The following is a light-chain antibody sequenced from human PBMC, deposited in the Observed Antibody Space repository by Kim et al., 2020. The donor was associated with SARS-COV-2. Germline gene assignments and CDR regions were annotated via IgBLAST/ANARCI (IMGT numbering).Light chain of an antibody. CDR3: QSFDSGLSGFYV. V-gene: IGLV1-40*01. CDR2: RND. J-gene: IGLJ1*01. CDR1: SSNIGANYD. Sequence: VTISCTGTSSNIGANYDVHWYQQVPGTAPKLLIYRNDDRPSGVPDRFSVSKSGTSASLAITGLQAEDEADYYCQSFDSGLSGFYVFGTGTKVTVL.